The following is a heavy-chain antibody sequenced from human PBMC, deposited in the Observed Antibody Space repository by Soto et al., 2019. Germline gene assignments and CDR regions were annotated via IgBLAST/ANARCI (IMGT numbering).Heavy chain of an antibody. CDR3: VRDHYYDNSGPLDY. D-gene: IGHD3-22*01. CDR2: ISGYNGKT. V-gene: IGHV1-18*01. CDR1: GYMFTNYG. J-gene: IGHJ4*02. Sequence: GASVKVCCKASGYMFTNYGINWVRQAPGQGLEWMGWISGYNGKTKYAQKFQGRVSLTTDKSTTTAYMELRSLRSDDTAIYYCVRDHYYDNSGPLDYWGQGTLVTVSS.